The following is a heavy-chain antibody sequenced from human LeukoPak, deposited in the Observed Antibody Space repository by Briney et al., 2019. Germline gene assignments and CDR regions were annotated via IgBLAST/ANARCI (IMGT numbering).Heavy chain of an antibody. Sequence: SETLSLTCAVYGGSFSGYYWSWIRQPPGKGLEWVAEINDNGGTNYNPSLKSRVITSVDTSTNQFSLKMNSVTAADTAAYYCARKIASQGDNWFDPWGQGILVTVSS. CDR3: ARKIASQGDNWFDP. CDR1: GGSFSGYY. CDR2: INDNGGT. J-gene: IGHJ5*02. V-gene: IGHV4-34*01. D-gene: IGHD2-2*01.